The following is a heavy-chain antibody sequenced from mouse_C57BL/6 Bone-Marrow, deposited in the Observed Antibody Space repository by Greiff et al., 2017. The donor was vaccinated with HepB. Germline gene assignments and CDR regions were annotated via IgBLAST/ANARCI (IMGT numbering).Heavy chain of an antibody. CDR1: GYAFSSYW. CDR2: IYPGDGDT. V-gene: IGHV1-80*01. Sequence: VQLQQSGAELVKPGASVKISCKASGYAFSSYWMNWVKQRPGKGLEWIGQIYPGDGDTNYNGKFKGKATLTADKSSSTAYMQISSLTSEDSAVYFCARWGYYEYDRYFDVWCTGTTVTVSS. D-gene: IGHD2-4*01. CDR3: ARWGYYEYDRYFDV. J-gene: IGHJ1*03.